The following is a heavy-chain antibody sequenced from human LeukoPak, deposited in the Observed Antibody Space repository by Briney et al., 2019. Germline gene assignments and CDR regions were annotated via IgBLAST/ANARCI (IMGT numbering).Heavy chain of an antibody. D-gene: IGHD6-13*01. CDR1: GYTFTGYY. CDR2: INPNSGGT. V-gene: IGHV1-2*06. J-gene: IGHJ4*02. Sequence: ASVKVSCKASGYTFTGYYMHWVRQAPGQGPEWMGRINPNSGGTNYAQKFQGRVTMTRDTSISTAYMELSRLRSDDTAVYYCAIEIAAAGTRLIRWGEGTLVTVSS. CDR3: AIEIAAAGTRLIR.